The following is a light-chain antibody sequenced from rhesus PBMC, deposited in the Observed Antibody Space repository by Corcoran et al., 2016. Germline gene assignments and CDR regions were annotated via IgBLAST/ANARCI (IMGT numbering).Light chain of an antibody. CDR3: LQYSSSPFT. V-gene: IGKV1-22*01. Sequence: DIQMTQSPSSLSASVGDTVTITCRASQSISSWIDWYQQKTGKAPKLPIYKATSLQSGVPSRFRGRGSGTDFSLTISSLQPEDFATYYCLQYSSSPFTFGPGTKLDIK. CDR1: QSISSW. CDR2: KAT. J-gene: IGKJ3*01.